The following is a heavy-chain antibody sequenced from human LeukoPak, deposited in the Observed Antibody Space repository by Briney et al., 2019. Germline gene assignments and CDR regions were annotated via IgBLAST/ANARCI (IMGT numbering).Heavy chain of an antibody. J-gene: IGHJ4*02. V-gene: IGHV4-39*07. CDR3: ASYAYGGKLDY. Sequence: SETLSLTCTVSGGSISSSSYYWGWIRQPPGKGLEWVGSIYYSGSSYYHPSLKSQVTISVDTSKNQFSLHLSPVTPADTAVYYWASYAYGGKLDYWGQGTLVTVSP. CDR1: GGSISSSSYY. D-gene: IGHD4-23*01. CDR2: IYYSGSS.